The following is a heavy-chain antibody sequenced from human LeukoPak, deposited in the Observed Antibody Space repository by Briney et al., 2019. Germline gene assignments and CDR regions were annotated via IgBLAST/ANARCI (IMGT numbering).Heavy chain of an antibody. Sequence: SETLSLTCTVSGGSINSSSYYWGWIRQPPGKGLEWIGSLYYSGSTYYNPSFKSQVTISVDTSKNQFSLKLSSVTAADTAMYYCARHLSDRMPGIDYWGQGTLVAVSS. D-gene: IGHD2-2*01. CDR2: LYYSGST. CDR1: GGSINSSSYY. CDR3: ARHLSDRMPGIDY. J-gene: IGHJ4*02. V-gene: IGHV4-39*01.